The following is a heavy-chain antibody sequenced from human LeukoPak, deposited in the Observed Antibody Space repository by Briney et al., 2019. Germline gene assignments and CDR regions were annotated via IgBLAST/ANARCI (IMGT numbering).Heavy chain of an antibody. J-gene: IGHJ4*02. V-gene: IGHV4-4*02. CDR3: ARLSGYSSSWSIDY. D-gene: IGHD6-13*01. CDR1: GGSIKTNNW. CDR2: IYHSGST. Sequence: SGTLSLTCAVSGGSIKTNNWWRWVRQPPQKGMQWIGEIYHSGSTNYNPSLKSRVTISADKSKNQFSLKLSSVTAADTAVYYCARLSGYSSSWSIDYWGQGTLVTVSS.